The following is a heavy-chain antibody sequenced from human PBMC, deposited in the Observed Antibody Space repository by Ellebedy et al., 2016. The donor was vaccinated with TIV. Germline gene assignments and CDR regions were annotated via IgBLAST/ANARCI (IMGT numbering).Heavy chain of an antibody. CDR3: ARDGPWGYHWFDP. J-gene: IGHJ5*02. Sequence: AASVKVSCKASGGSFSSYAISWVRQAPGQGLEWMGWINPYNGNTNYVQKLQDRVTMTTDTSTSTAYMELRSLRSDDAAVYYCARDGPWGYHWFDPWGQGTLVTVSS. CDR1: GGSFSSYA. D-gene: IGHD3-16*02. CDR2: INPYNGNT. V-gene: IGHV1-18*01.